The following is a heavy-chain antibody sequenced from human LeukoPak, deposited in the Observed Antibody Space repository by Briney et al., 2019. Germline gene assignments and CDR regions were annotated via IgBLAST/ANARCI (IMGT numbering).Heavy chain of an antibody. V-gene: IGHV1-69*04. CDR2: IIPILGIA. Sequence: ASVKVSCKASGGTFSSYAIGWVRQAPGQGLEWMGRIIPILGIANYAQKFQGRVTITADKSTSTAYMELSSLRSEDTAVYYCARVGTGGNSSRDYWGQGTLVTVSS. CDR3: ARVGTGGNSSRDY. J-gene: IGHJ4*02. CDR1: GGTFSSYA. D-gene: IGHD6-13*01.